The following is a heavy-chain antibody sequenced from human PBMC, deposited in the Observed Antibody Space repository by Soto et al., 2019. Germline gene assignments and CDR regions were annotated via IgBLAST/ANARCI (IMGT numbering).Heavy chain of an antibody. J-gene: IGHJ3*02. D-gene: IGHD3-22*01. CDR1: GFTFSSYA. Sequence: QVQLVESGGGVVQPGRSLRLSCAASGFTFSSYAMYWVRQAPGKGLEWVALISYDGSNKYYAESMKGRFTISRDNSKNTLYLQMNSRRAEDTAVYYCASPYYYDSSGLDVFDIWGRGTRVTVSS. CDR2: ISYDGSNK. V-gene: IGHV3-30*03. CDR3: ASPYYYDSSGLDVFDI.